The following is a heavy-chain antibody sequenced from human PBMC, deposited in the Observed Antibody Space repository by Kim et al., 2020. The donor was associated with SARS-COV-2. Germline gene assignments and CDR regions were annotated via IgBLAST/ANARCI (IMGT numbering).Heavy chain of an antibody. CDR3: SRPHRGDYAFDI. J-gene: IGHJ3*02. Sequence: SETLSLTCDVSGGSINDYYWSWIRQPPGKGLEWIGYIYGSGSTTYNPSLKSRVTISVDTSQNQLSLKLTSVTAADTAVYYCSRPHRGDYAFDIWGQGTMV. CDR2: IYGSGST. CDR1: GGSINDYY. V-gene: IGHV4-59*01. D-gene: IGHD2-21*02.